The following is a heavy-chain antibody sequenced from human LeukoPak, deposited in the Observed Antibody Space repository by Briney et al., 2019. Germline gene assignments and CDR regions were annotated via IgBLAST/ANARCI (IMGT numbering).Heavy chain of an antibody. CDR1: GGSFSGYY. CDR3: ARGTHYYGMDV. Sequence: PSETLSLTCAVYGGSFSGYYWSWIRQPPGKGLEWIGEINHSGSTNYNPSLKSRVTISVDTSKNQFPLKLSSVTAADTAVYYCARGTHYYGMDVWGQGTTVTVSS. CDR2: INHSGST. V-gene: IGHV4-34*01. J-gene: IGHJ6*02.